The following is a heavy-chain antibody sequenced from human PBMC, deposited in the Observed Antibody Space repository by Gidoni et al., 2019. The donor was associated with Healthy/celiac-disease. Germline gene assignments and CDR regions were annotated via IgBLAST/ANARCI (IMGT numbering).Heavy chain of an antibody. V-gene: IGHV4-34*01. Sequence: QVQLQQWGAGLLKPSETLSLTCAVYGGSFSGYYWNWIRQPPGKGLEWIGEINHSGSTNYHPSLKSRVTISVDTSKNQFSLKLSSVTAADTAVYYCARARRLNGYNRRDWFDPWGQGTLVTVSS. D-gene: IGHD5-12*01. CDR3: ARARRLNGYNRRDWFDP. J-gene: IGHJ5*02. CDR2: INHSGST. CDR1: GGSFSGYY.